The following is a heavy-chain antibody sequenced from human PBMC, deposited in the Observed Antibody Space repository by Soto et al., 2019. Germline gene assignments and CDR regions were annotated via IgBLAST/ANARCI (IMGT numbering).Heavy chain of an antibody. V-gene: IGHV4-34*01. Sequence: PSETLSLTCAVYGGCFSGYYWSWIRQPPGKGLEWIGEINHSGSTNYNPSLKSRVTISVDTSKNQFSLKLSSVTAADTAVYYCARLPGAVAGEGPIAAAGKKRKKNYYYYYMDVWGKGTTVTVSS. D-gene: IGHD6-13*01. CDR2: INHSGST. CDR3: ARLPGAVAGEGPIAAAGKKRKKNYYYYYMDV. J-gene: IGHJ6*03. CDR1: GGCFSGYY.